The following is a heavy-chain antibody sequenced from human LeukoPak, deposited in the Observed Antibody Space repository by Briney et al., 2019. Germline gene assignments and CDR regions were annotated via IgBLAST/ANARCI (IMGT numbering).Heavy chain of an antibody. CDR3: GNQCSGGICPEN. J-gene: IGHJ4*02. D-gene: IGHD2-15*01. Sequence: GGSLRLSCAASGFRFTSDWMTWVRQAPGKGLEWVGNIGQDGSVKNYADSVKGRFTISRDNAKNSVFLQMNSLSAEDTAFYYCGNQCSGGICPENWGRGTLVTVSS. CDR2: IGQDGSVK. V-gene: IGHV3-7*01. CDR1: GFRFTSDW.